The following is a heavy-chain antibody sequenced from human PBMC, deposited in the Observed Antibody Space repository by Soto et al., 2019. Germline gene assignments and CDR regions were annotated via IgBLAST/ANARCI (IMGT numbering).Heavy chain of an antibody. J-gene: IGHJ1*01. CDR1: GFTVSSNY. CDR2: IYSGGST. V-gene: IGHV3-53*01. D-gene: IGHD3-22*01. CDR3: ARDRVESGYPEYFQH. Sequence: EVQLVESGGGLIQPGGSLRLSCAASGFTVSSNYMSWVRQAPGKGLEWVSVIYSGGSTYYADSVKGRFTISRDNSTNTLYLQMNRLRAEDTAVYYCARDRVESGYPEYFQHWGQGTLVTVSS.